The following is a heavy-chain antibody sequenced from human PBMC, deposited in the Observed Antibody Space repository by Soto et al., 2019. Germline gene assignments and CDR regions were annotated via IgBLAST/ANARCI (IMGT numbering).Heavy chain of an antibody. Sequence: SGGSLRLSCAASGFTFSTYAMSWVRQAPGKGLDWVSVISGDSGTTYYADYVKGRFTTSRDNSKNTLYLQMNTLRAEDMAVYSCAPVEPATVGAFAGWGQGKIVTVS. J-gene: IGHJ3*01. D-gene: IGHD2-15*01. CDR2: ISGDSGTT. CDR3: APVEPATVGAFAG. V-gene: IGHV3-23*01. CDR1: GFTFSTYA.